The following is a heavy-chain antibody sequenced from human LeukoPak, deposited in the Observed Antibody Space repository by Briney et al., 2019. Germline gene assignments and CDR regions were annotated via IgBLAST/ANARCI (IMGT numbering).Heavy chain of an antibody. CDR2: IYYSGST. J-gene: IGHJ6*02. D-gene: IGHD1-26*01. CDR1: GGSVSSGSYY. Sequence: KTSETLSLTCTVSGGSVSSGSYYWSWIRQPPGTGLEWIGYIYYSGSTNYNPSLKSRVTISVDTSKNQFSLKLSSVTAADTAVYYCARVHSGSHKPEYYYYYYGMDVWGQGTTVTVSS. CDR3: ARVHSGSHKPEYYYYYYGMDV. V-gene: IGHV4-61*01.